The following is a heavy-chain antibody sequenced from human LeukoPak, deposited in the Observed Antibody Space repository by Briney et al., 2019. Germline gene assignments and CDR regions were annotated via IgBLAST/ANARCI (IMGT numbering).Heavy chain of an antibody. D-gene: IGHD2-21*02. CDR3: ARSAYCGGDCYTIHLDY. J-gene: IGHJ4*02. CDR1: GGTFSSYA. CDR2: IIPTFGTA. Sequence: ASVKVSCKASGGTFSSYAISWVRQAPGQGLEWMGGIIPTFGTANYAQKFQGRVTITTDESTSTAYMELSSLRSEDTAVYYCARSAYCGGDCYTIHLDYWGQGTLVTVSS. V-gene: IGHV1-69*05.